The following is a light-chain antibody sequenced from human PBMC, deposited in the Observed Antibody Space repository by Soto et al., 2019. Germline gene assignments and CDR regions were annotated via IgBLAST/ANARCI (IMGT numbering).Light chain of an antibody. CDR3: QQYNNWPPIT. J-gene: IGKJ5*01. CDR2: DAS. Sequence: EIVMTQSPGTLSVSPGERATLSCRASQSVRSKLAWYQQKPGQAPRLLIYDASTRATGIPGRFSGSGSGTEFTLTISSLQSEDFAVYYCQQYNNWPPITFGQGTRLEIK. V-gene: IGKV3-15*01. CDR1: QSVRSK.